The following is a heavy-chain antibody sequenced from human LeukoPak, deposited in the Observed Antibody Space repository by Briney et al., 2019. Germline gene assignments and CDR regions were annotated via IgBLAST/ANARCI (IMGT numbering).Heavy chain of an antibody. D-gene: IGHD3-9*01. V-gene: IGHV3-23*01. Sequence: GGSLRLSCAASGFTFSSYWMHWVRQAPGKGLEWVSAIGGSGDSTYYADSVKGRFTISRDNSKNTLYLQMNSLTAEDTAVYYCAKEADDWYPRPFDYWGQGTLVTVSS. CDR3: AKEADDWYPRPFDY. CDR1: GFTFSSYW. J-gene: IGHJ4*02. CDR2: IGGSGDST.